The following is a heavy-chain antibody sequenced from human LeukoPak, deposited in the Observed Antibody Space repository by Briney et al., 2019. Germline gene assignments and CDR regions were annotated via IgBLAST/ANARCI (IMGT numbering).Heavy chain of an antibody. V-gene: IGHV3-53*01. J-gene: IGHJ4*02. CDR1: GFSVSSNY. D-gene: IGHD6-13*01. Sequence: GGSLRLSCAASGFSVSSNYMSWVRQAPGKGLEWVSVIYSGGSTYYADSAKGRFTISRDNSKNTLYLQTNSLRAEDTAVYYCATGYSSSWYYWGQGTLVTVSS. CDR3: ATGYSSSWYY. CDR2: IYSGGST.